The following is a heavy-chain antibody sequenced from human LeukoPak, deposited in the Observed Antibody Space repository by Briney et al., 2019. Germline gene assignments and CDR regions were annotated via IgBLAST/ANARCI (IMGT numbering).Heavy chain of an antibody. V-gene: IGHV4-34*01. CDR1: GGSFSGYY. CDR3: ARGRAAADYYYYYGMDV. Sequence: PSETLSLTCAVYGGSFSGYYWSWIRQPPGKGLEWIGEINHSGSTNYNPSLKSRVTTSVDTSKNQFSLKLSSVTAADTAVCYCARGRAAADYYYYYGMDVWGQGTTVTVSS. D-gene: IGHD6-13*01. CDR2: INHSGST. J-gene: IGHJ6*02.